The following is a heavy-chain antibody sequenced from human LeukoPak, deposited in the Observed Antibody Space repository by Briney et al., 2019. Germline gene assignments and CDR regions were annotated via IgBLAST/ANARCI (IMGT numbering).Heavy chain of an antibody. J-gene: IGHJ6*03. CDR2: IYYSGST. V-gene: IGHV4-59*01. Sequence: SETLSLTCTVSGGSISSYYWSWIRQPPGKGLEWIGYIYYSGSTNYNPSLKSRVTISVDASKNQFSLKLSSVTAADTAVYYCARGISSSAEVYYYYMDVWGKGTTVTVSS. CDR1: GGSISSYY. CDR3: ARGISSSAEVYYYYMDV. D-gene: IGHD6-6*01.